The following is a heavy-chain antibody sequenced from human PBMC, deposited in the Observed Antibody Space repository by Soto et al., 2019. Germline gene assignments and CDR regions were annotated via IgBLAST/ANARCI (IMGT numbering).Heavy chain of an antibody. D-gene: IGHD6-13*01. V-gene: IGHV3-7*05. Sequence: EVQLVESGGGLVQPGGSLRLSCAASRFTFINYWMSWVRQAPGKGLEWVANIKQDGSEKYYVDSVEGRFTISRDNAKKSLYLQMNSLRAADTAVYYCARVEFIPATGALGDFDIWGQGAMVTVSS. CDR3: ARVEFIPATGALGDFDI. CDR1: RFTFINYW. CDR2: IKQDGSEK. J-gene: IGHJ3*02.